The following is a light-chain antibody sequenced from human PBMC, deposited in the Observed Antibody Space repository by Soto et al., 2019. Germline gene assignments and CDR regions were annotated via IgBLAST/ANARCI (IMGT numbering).Light chain of an antibody. V-gene: IGKV1-39*01. J-gene: IGKJ4*01. Sequence: DIHPTLTPTSLTASLVHSVTITYLPSRNSASCVNWYQQKPGKDPNLLIYAASSLQPGVPSRFSGSGACADFTLTIISLQPEEVATDYCRQSYTTAALSFGGGTKVDVK. CDR1: RNSASC. CDR3: RQSYTTAALS. CDR2: AAS.